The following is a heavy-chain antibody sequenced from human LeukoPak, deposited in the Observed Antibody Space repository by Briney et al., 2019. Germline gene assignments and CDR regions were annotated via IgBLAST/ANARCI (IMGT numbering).Heavy chain of an antibody. J-gene: IGHJ4*02. CDR1: GGSISSYY. D-gene: IGHD5-18*01. CDR3: ARVKDTVVDY. V-gene: IGHV4-4*07. Sequence: SETLSLTCTVSGGSISSYYWSWIRQPAGKGLEWIGRIYTSGSTNYNPPLKSRVTISVDTPKNQFSLKLSSVTAADTAVYYCARVKDTVVDYWGQGTLVTVSS. CDR2: IYTSGST.